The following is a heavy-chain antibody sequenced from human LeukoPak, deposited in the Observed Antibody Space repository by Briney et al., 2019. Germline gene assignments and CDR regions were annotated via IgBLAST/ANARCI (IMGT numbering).Heavy chain of an antibody. CDR1: GYTFTGYY. J-gene: IGHJ5*02. Sequence: ASVKVSCKTSGYTFTGYYTHWVRQAPGQGLEWMGWINPNSGDTNYAQKFQGRVTMTRDTSISTAYMELTRLRSDDTAVYYCARDNSVGDIAWWFDPWGQGTLVTVSS. CDR3: ARDNSVGDIAWWFDP. CDR2: INPNSGDT. V-gene: IGHV1-2*02. D-gene: IGHD3-16*02.